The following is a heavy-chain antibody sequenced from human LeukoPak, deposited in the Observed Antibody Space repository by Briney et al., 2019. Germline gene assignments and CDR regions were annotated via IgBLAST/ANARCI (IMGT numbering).Heavy chain of an antibody. CDR3: ARRWLGDPYGMDV. Sequence: TGGSLRLSCAASGFIFSNFAMTWVRQAPGKGLEWVSIIGGVSGSFYYADSVKGRFTVSRDNSKDTLYLQINNLRDEDTAVYYCARRWLGDPYGMDVWGQGTTVSVSS. D-gene: IGHD3-10*01. CDR1: GFIFSNFA. CDR2: IGGVSGSF. J-gene: IGHJ6*02. V-gene: IGHV3-23*01.